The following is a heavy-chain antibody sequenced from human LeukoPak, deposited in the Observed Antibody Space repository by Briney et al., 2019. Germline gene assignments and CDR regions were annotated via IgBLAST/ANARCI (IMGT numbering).Heavy chain of an antibody. V-gene: IGHV3-7*01. CDR2: INQDGSAK. D-gene: IGHD3-22*01. J-gene: IGHJ4*02. CDR3: AKLHYYDSRFDY. Sequence: GGSLRLSCAASGFMFTSYWMSWVRQAPGKGLEWVANINQDGSAKYYVDSVKGRFTISRDNAKNSLYLQMNSLRAEDTAVYYCAKLHYYDSRFDYWGQGTLVTVSS. CDR1: GFMFTSYW.